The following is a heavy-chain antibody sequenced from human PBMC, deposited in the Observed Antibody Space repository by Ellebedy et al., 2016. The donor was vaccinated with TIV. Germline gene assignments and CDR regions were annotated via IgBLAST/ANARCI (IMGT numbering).Heavy chain of an antibody. CDR3: ARTRWPLAFDY. V-gene: IGHV1-2*02. D-gene: IGHD6-6*01. CDR1: VDTFTDYY. CDR2: LNPNTGGT. Sequence: AASVKVSCKASVDTFTDYYFHWVRHAPRQGLGGMAWLNPNTGGTGYAQKFQDRVTVTRDTSITTVYMELSNLRYEDTAVYYCARTRWPLAFDYWGQGTLITVSS. J-gene: IGHJ4*02.